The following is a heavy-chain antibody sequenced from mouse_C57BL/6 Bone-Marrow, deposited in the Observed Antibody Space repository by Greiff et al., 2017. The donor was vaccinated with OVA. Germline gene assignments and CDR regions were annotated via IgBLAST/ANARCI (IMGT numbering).Heavy chain of an antibody. CDR1: GYTFTSYW. CDR3: ARPTIVPYYYAMDY. CDR2: IYPGSGST. D-gene: IGHD2-5*01. Sequence: QVQLQQPGAELVKPGASVKMSCKASGYTFTSYWITWVKPRPGQGLEWIGDIYPGSGSTNYNEKFKSKATLTVDTSSSTAYMQLSSLTSEDSAVYYCARPTIVPYYYAMDYWGQGTSVTVSS. J-gene: IGHJ4*01. V-gene: IGHV1-55*01.